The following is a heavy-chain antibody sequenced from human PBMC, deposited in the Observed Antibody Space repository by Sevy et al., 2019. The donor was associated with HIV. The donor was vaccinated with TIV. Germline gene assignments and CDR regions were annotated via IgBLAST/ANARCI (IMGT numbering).Heavy chain of an antibody. CDR1: GFTFSSFG. CDR3: ASGPSLIVAGAAGYLDY. Sequence: GGSLRLSCTASGFTFSSFGIHWVRQAPGKGLEWVALMWYNGNDKYYADSVKGRFTISRDNSKNTLYLQMNNLRAEDTAVDYCASGPSLIVAGAAGYLDYWGQGTLVTVSS. V-gene: IGHV3-33*01. CDR2: MWYNGNDK. D-gene: IGHD2-21*01. J-gene: IGHJ4*02.